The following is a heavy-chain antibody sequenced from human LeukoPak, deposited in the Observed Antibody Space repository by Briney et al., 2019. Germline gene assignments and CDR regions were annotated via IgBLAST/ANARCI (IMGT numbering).Heavy chain of an antibody. CDR1: GYTFTSYA. Sequence: GASVKVSCKASGYTFTSYAMHWVRQAPGQRLEWMGWINAGNGNTKYSQKFQGRVTMTRDTSTSTVYMELSSLRSEDTAVYYCARVRGSGSYPHLSLDYWGQGTLVTVSS. D-gene: IGHD3-10*01. J-gene: IGHJ4*02. CDR2: INAGNGNT. V-gene: IGHV1-3*01. CDR3: ARVRGSGSYPHLSLDY.